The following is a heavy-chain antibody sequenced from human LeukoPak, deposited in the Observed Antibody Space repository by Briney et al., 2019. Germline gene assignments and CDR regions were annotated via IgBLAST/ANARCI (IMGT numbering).Heavy chain of an antibody. CDR3: ARETPVDTAVAYYYYYYMDV. CDR1: GGSISSGSYY. D-gene: IGHD5-18*01. Sequence: PSETLSLTCTVSGGSISSGSYYWSWIRQPAGKGLEWIGRIYTSGSTNYNPSLKSRVTISVDTSKNQFSLKLSSVTAADTAVYYCARETPVDTAVAYYYYYYMDVWGKGTTVTVSS. V-gene: IGHV4-61*02. CDR2: IYTSGST. J-gene: IGHJ6*03.